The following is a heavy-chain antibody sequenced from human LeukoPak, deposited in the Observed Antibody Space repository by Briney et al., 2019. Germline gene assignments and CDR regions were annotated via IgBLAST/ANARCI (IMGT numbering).Heavy chain of an antibody. CDR3: ARDLVAMVRGGTGMDV. CDR1: GFTFSSYS. CDR2: ISSSSSTI. V-gene: IGHV3-48*01. Sequence: PGGSLGLSCAASGFTFSSYSMNWVRQAPGKGLEWVSYISSSSSTIYYADSVKGRFTISRDNAKDSLYLQMNSLRAEDTAVYYCARDLVAMVRGGTGMDVWGQGTTVTVSS. J-gene: IGHJ6*02. D-gene: IGHD3-10*01.